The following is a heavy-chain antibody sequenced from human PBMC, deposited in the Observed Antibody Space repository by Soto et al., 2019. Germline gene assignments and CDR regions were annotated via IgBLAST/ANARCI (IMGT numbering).Heavy chain of an antibody. V-gene: IGHV3-30-3*01. CDR1: GFTFSDYA. J-gene: IGHJ6*02. Sequence: GGSLRPSCAASGFTFSDYAMDWVRQAPGKGLEWVTVISYNGGNKYYADSVKGRFTISRDNSKNTLYMQLNSLRAEDTAVYYCARDFLGGPYYYAMDVWGQGTSVTVSS. CDR3: ARDFLGGPYYYAMDV. CDR2: ISYNGGNK. D-gene: IGHD3-16*01.